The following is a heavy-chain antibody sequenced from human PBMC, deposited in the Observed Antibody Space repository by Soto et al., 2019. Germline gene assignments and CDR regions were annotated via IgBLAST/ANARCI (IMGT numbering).Heavy chain of an antibody. CDR3: ARGGPSSKWLDP. Sequence: SETLSLTCTVSGGSIINYYWSWILQPPWRGLEWIGYIYYSGSTNYNPSLKSRVTISVDTSKNQFSLNLNSVTAADTAVYYCARGGPSSKWLDPWGQGTLVTVSS. CDR1: GGSIINYY. J-gene: IGHJ5*02. D-gene: IGHD6-6*01. V-gene: IGHV4-59*01. CDR2: IYYSGST.